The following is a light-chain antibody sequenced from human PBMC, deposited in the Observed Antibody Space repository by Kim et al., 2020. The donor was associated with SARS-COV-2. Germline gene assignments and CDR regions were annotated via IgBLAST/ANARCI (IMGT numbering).Light chain of an antibody. J-gene: IGLJ2*01. V-gene: IGLV6-57*01. CDR2: ENN. Sequence: NFMLTQPHSVSESPGKTVTISCTRSSGSIVSSYVQWYQQRPGSSPTFVIHENNRRPSGVPDRFSGSFDTSSNSASLTISGLKTEDEADYYCQSFDRTIHVFGGGTKVTVL. CDR1: SGSIVSSY. CDR3: QSFDRTIHV.